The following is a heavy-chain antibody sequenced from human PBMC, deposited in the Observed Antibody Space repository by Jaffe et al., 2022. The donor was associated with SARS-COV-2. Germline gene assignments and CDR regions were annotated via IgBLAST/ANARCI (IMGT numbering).Heavy chain of an antibody. CDR1: GFTFSSYG. Sequence: QVQLVESGGGVVQPGRSLRLSCAASGFTFSSYGMHWVRQAPGKGLEWVAVIWYDGSNKYYADSVKGRFTISRDNSKNTLYLQMNSLRAEDTAVYYCARDYYDFWSGYSNYYYYYGMDVWGQGTTVTVSS. CDR3: ARDYYDFWSGYSNYYYYYGMDV. CDR2: IWYDGSNK. V-gene: IGHV3-33*01. D-gene: IGHD3-3*01. J-gene: IGHJ6*02.